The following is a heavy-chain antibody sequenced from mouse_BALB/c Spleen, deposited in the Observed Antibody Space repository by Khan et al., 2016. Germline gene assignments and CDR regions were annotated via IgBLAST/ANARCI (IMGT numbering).Heavy chain of an antibody. CDR3: LSGHYAMDF. CDR2: IRLKSNNYAT. J-gene: IGHJ4*01. Sequence: EVKLEESGGGLVQPGGSMKLSCVASGFTFSNYWMNWVRQSPEKGLEWVAEIRLKSNNYATHYAESVKGRFTISRDDSKNSVYLQMNNLRAEDTGIYYRLSGHYAMDFWGQGTSVTVSS. CDR1: GFTFSNYW. V-gene: IGHV6-6*02.